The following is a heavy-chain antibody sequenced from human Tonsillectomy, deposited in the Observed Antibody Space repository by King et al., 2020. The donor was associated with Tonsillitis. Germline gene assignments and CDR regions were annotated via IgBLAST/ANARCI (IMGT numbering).Heavy chain of an antibody. D-gene: IGHD3-10*01. Sequence: QLVQSGPEVKEPGASVKVSCKASGYTFTSYAISWVRQAPGQGLEWMGWISADNGNTNYAQKLQGRVTMTTDISTNTAYMELSSLRSDDSGIYYCARAAKWFGEFLSSPDVWGEGTTVTVFS. V-gene: IGHV1-18*01. CDR3: ARAAKWFGEFLSSPDV. CDR2: ISADNGNT. J-gene: IGHJ6*04. CDR1: GYTFTSYA.